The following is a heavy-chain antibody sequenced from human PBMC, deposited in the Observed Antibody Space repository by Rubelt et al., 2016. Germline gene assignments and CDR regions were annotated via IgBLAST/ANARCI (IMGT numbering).Heavy chain of an antibody. J-gene: IGHJ3*01. CDR1: GFTFSAYY. V-gene: IGHV3-11*05. D-gene: IGHD4-17*01. CDR2: ISWKNNYI. Sequence: VHLVESGGGLVKPGGSLRLSCAASGFTFSAYYMNWIRQAPGKGLEWVSYISWKNNYINYADSVKGRFTISRDDAQDSRYLQRNSLGVDDTAIYYCARGACGDGALELWGQGTMSTVSS. CDR3: ARGACGDGALEL.